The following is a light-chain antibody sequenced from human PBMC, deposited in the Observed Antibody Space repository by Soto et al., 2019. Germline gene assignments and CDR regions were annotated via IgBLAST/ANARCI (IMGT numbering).Light chain of an antibody. V-gene: IGLV2-23*01. J-gene: IGLJ3*02. CDR3: CSYAGSRV. CDR2: EGS. Sequence: QSALTQPASVSGSPGQSITISCTGTSSDVGSYNLVSWYQQHPGKAPKLMIYEGSKRPSGVSNRFSGSKSGNTASLTISGLQAEDEAHYYCCSYAGSRVFGGGTQLTVL. CDR1: SSDVGSYNL.